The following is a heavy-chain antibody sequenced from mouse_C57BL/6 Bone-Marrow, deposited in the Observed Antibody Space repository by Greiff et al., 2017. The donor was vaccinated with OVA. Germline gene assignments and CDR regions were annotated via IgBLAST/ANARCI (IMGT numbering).Heavy chain of an antibody. V-gene: IGHV1-69*01. CDR1: GYTFTSYW. CDR3: ARMRQLRSHYFDY. Sequence: VKLQQPGAELVMPGASVKLSCKASGYTFTSYWMHWVKQRPGQGLEWIGEIDPSDSYTNYNQKFKGKSTLTVDKSSSTAYMQLSSLTSEDSAVYYCARMRQLRSHYFDYWGQGTTLTVSS. CDR2: IDPSDSYT. D-gene: IGHD3-2*02. J-gene: IGHJ2*01.